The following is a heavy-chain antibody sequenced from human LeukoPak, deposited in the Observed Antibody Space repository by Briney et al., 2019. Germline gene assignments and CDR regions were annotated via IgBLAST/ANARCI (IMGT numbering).Heavy chain of an antibody. D-gene: IGHD3-22*01. CDR3: ARAKGRYYDSSGLNYYFDY. Sequence: GASVKVSCKATGYTFTSYGISWVRQAPGQGLEWMGWISAYNGNTNYAQKLQGRVTMTTDTSTSTAYMELRSLRSDDTAVYYCARAKGRYYDSSGLNYYFDYWGQGILVTVSS. V-gene: IGHV1-18*01. J-gene: IGHJ4*02. CDR2: ISAYNGNT. CDR1: GYTFTSYG.